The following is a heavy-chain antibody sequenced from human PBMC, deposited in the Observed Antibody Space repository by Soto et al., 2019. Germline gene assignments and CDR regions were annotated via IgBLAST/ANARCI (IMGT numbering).Heavy chain of an antibody. CDR1: GFTFSSYA. D-gene: IGHD6-19*01. V-gene: IGHV3-23*01. J-gene: IGHJ3*02. CDR2: ISDTGDNT. Sequence: EVQLLESGGGLVQPGGSLTLSCAASGFTFSSYAMSWLRQAPGKGLEWVSAISDTGDNTHYADSVKGRFTFSRDNSKNTLYLQMNSLRAVDTALYYCAKQVTGWFNDAFDIWGQGTMVTVSS. CDR3: AKQVTGWFNDAFDI.